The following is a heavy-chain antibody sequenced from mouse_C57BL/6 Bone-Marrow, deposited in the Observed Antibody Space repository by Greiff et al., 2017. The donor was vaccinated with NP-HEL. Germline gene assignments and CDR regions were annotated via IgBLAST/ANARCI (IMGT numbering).Heavy chain of an antibody. V-gene: IGHV1-81*01. J-gene: IGHJ1*03. CDR3: ARRIYYYGSSYEDWYFDV. Sequence: VQLQQSGAELARPGASVKLSCKASGYTFTSYGISWVKQRTGQGLEWIGEIYPRSGNTYYNEKFKGKATLTADKSSSTAYMELRSLTSEDSAVYFCARRIYYYGSSYEDWYFDVWGTGTTVTVSS. CDR2: IYPRSGNT. D-gene: IGHD1-1*01. CDR1: GYTFTSYG.